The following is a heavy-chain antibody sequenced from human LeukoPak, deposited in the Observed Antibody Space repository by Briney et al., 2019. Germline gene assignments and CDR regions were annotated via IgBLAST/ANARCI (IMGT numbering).Heavy chain of an antibody. CDR1: GFTVSGNY. D-gene: IGHD3-3*01. J-gene: IGHJ4*02. V-gene: IGHV4-34*01. Sequence: GSLRPSCAASGFTVSGNYMSWVRQSPGQGLEWVGEVNDGGRTNYHPSLKSRVTISVDTSKSQFSLMMSSVTAADTAVYFCARSLDFWGNSGNYFDFWGQGILVTVSS. CDR2: VNDGGRT. CDR3: ARSLDFWGNSGNYFDF.